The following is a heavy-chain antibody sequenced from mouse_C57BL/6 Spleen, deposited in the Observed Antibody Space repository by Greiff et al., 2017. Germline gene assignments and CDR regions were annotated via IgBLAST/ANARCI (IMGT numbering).Heavy chain of an antibody. V-gene: IGHV1-39*01. D-gene: IGHD1-1*01. CDR1: GYSFTDYN. Sequence: LQESGPELVKPGASVKISCKASGYSFTDYNMNWVKQSNGKSLEWIGVINPNYGTTSYNQKFKGKATLTVDQSSSTAYMQLNSLTSEDSAVYYCARSALYGSSYGFDYWGQGTTLTVSS. CDR3: ARSALYGSSYGFDY. J-gene: IGHJ2*01. CDR2: INPNYGTT.